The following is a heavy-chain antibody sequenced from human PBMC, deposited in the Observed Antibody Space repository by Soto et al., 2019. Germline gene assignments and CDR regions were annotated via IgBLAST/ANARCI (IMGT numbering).Heavy chain of an antibody. Sequence: SETLSLTCAVYGGSFSGYYWNWIRQPPGKGLEWIGEIDHSGYTNYNPSLKSRVTISVDTSKNQFSLRLTSVTAADTAVYYCARVRDWFDPWGQGTLVTSPQ. CDR1: GGSFSGYY. D-gene: IGHD3-3*01. CDR3: ARVRDWFDP. V-gene: IGHV4-34*01. J-gene: IGHJ5*02. CDR2: IDHSGYT.